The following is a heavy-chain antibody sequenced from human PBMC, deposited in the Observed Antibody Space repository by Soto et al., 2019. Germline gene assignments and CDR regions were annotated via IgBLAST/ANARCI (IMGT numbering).Heavy chain of an antibody. J-gene: IGHJ6*02. V-gene: IGHV1-2*02. Sequence: QVELVQSGAEVRKPGASVKVSCKASRNSFIDYYIHWVRQAPGQGLEWMGWIKSNSGGTKYAQRFQGRVTMTRDTSISTIYMELSRLKSDDTAVYYCAIEDYNWNDYYYYGMDVWGQGTTVIVSS. D-gene: IGHD1-1*01. CDR2: IKSNSGGT. CDR1: RNSFIDYY. CDR3: AIEDYNWNDYYYYGMDV.